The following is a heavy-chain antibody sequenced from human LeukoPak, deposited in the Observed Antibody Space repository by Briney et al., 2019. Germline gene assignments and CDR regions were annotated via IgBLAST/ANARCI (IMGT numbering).Heavy chain of an antibody. D-gene: IGHD3-9*01. CDR3: AKGTQLRYFDWLLYGDYYYYYMDV. Sequence: GGSLRLSCAASGFTVSNNYMSWVRQAPGKGLEWVSVIYSGGTTYYADSVKGRFTISRDNSKNTLYLQMNSLRAEDTAVYYCAKGTQLRYFDWLLYGDYYYYYMDVWGKGTTVTISS. CDR2: IYSGGTT. CDR1: GFTVSNNY. J-gene: IGHJ6*03. V-gene: IGHV3-53*01.